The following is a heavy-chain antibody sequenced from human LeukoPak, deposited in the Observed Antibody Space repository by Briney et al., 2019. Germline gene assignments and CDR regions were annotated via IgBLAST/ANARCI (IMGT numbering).Heavy chain of an antibody. D-gene: IGHD3-22*01. CDR1: GYTFTSYG. CDR3: ARVSLSGYYPGSLLYY. V-gene: IGHV1-18*01. Sequence: ASVKVSCKASGYTFTSYGISWVRQAPGQGLEWMGWISAYNGNTNYAQKLQGRVTMTTDTSTSTAYMELRSLRSDDTAVYYCARVSLSGYYPGSLLYYWGQGTLVTVSS. CDR2: ISAYNGNT. J-gene: IGHJ4*02.